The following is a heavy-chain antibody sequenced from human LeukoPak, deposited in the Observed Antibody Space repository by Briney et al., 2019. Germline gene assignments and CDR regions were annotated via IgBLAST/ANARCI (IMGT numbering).Heavy chain of an antibody. CDR3: ARNLIENSRSSGFDS. D-gene: IGHD6-6*01. J-gene: IGHJ4*02. CDR1: GGSISSYY. V-gene: IGHV4-59*12. Sequence: SETLSLTCTVSGGSISSYYWSWIRQPPGKGLEWIGSISSSGSPYYNPSLKSRVTISVDTSNNQFSLKVTSVTAADTAVYYCARNLIENSRSSGFDSWGQGTLVTVSS. CDR2: ISSSGSP.